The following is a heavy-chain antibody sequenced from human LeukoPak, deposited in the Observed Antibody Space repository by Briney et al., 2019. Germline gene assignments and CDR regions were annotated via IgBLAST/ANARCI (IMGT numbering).Heavy chain of an antibody. CDR2: ISAYNGNT. D-gene: IGHD3-9*01. CDR1: GYTFTSYG. V-gene: IGHV1-18*04. CDR3: ARGYYDILTGDFDY. Sequence: GASMKVSCKASGYTFTSYGISWVRQAPGQGLEWMGWISAYNGNTNYAQKLQGRVTMTTDTSTSTAYMELRSLRSDDTAVYYCARGYYDILTGDFDYWGQGTLVTVSS. J-gene: IGHJ4*02.